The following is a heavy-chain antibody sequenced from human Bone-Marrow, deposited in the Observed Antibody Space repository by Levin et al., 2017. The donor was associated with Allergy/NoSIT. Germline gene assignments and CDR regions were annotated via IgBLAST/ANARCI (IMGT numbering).Heavy chain of an antibody. D-gene: IGHD6-19*01. Sequence: PGESLKISCAASGFTFSSYGMHRVRQAPGKGLGWVAVIWYDGSNKYYADPVKGRFTISRDNSKNTLYLQMNSLRAEDTAVYYCASISGYSSGWANFDYWGQGTLVTVSS. CDR1: GFTFSSYG. CDR2: IWYDGSNK. J-gene: IGHJ4*02. CDR3: ASISGYSSGWANFDY. V-gene: IGHV3-33*01.